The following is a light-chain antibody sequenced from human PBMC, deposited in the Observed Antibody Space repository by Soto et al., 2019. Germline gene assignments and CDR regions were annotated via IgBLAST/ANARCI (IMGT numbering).Light chain of an antibody. CDR1: QTISTY. CDR3: QQSYSSIFT. V-gene: IGKV1-39*01. CDR2: AAS. Sequence: DIQMTQSPSSLSASVGDRVTITCRASQTISTYLNWYQQKPGKAPKLLIYAASTFQGGVPSRFSGSGSGTDFTLTISSLQPEDFATYYCQQSYSSIFTFGPGTKVDIK. J-gene: IGKJ3*01.